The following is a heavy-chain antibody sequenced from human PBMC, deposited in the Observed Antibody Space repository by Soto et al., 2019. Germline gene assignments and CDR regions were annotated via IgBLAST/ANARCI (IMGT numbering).Heavy chain of an antibody. D-gene: IGHD2-15*01. J-gene: IGHJ4*02. Sequence: PGGDLSLSCAAIAFTFSSYSMELVRQGPGKGLEWLSYITREGTGICYADSVKGRFIISREKAKNSLYLQMNSLRAGDTAVYYCARGPGGSLDYWGQGTLVTVSS. V-gene: IGHV3-21*05. CDR3: ARGPGGSLDY. CDR2: ITREGTGI. CDR1: AFTFSSYS.